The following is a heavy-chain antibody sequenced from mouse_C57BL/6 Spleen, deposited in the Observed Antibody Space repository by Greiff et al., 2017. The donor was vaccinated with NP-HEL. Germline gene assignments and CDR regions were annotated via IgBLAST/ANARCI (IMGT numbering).Heavy chain of an antibody. CDR3: ASENWDGGY. J-gene: IGHJ2*01. V-gene: IGHV1-4*01. CDR1: GYTFTSYT. CDR2: INPSSGYT. D-gene: IGHD4-1*01. Sequence: VMLVESGAELARPGASVKMSCKASGYTFTSYTMHWVKQRPGQGLEWIGYINPSSGYTKYNQKFKDKATLTADKSSSTAYMQLTSLTSEDSAVYYCASENWDGGYWGQGTTLTVSS.